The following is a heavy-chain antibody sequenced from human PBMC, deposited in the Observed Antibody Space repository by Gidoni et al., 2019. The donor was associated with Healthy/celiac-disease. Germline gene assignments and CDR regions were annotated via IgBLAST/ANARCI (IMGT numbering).Heavy chain of an antibody. D-gene: IGHD1-26*01. Sequence: EVQLLESGGGLVQPGGSLRLSCAAPGFTFSSYAMGWVRQAPGKGLALVSAISGSGGSTYYADSVKGRFTISRDNSKNPLYLQMNSLSAEDTAVYYCAKVGALPHFDYWGQGTLVTVSS. CDR3: AKVGALPHFDY. V-gene: IGHV3-23*01. J-gene: IGHJ4*02. CDR2: ISGSGGST. CDR1: GFTFSSYA.